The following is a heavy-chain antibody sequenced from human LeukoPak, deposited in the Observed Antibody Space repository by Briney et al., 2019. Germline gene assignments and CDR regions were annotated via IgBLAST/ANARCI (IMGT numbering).Heavy chain of an antibody. Sequence: SVRVSCKASGGTFSSYAISWVRQAPGQGLEWMGRIIPIFGTAHYAQKFPGRVTITTEESTSTAYTELSSLRSEDTAVYYCARGGDGYDYWGQGTLVTVSS. CDR1: GGTFSSYA. D-gene: IGHD5-24*01. J-gene: IGHJ4*02. V-gene: IGHV1-69*05. CDR3: ARGGDGYDY. CDR2: IIPIFGTA.